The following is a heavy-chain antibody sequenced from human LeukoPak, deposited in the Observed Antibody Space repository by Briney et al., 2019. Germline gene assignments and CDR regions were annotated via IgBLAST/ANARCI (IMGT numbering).Heavy chain of an antibody. J-gene: IGHJ4*02. CDR2: INTNTGNP. D-gene: IGHD5-18*01. V-gene: IGHV7-4-1*02. CDR1: GYNFSTYS. CDR3: GRDPRLGIRGYTYGYIDY. Sequence: ASVKVSCKTSGYNFSTYSMNWVRQAPGQRLEWMGWINTNTGNPTYAQGFTGRYVFSLDTSVSTAYLQISGLKADDTAVYFCGRDPRLGIRGYTYGYIDYWGQGTLVTVSS.